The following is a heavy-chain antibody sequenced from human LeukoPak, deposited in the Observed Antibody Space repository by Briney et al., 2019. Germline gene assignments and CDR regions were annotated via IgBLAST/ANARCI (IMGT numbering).Heavy chain of an antibody. D-gene: IGHD3-16*02. V-gene: IGHV3-21*01. CDR2: ISSSSSYI. CDR1: GFTFSSYS. CDR3: ARGAVISPFDP. Sequence: GGSLRLSCAASGFTFSSYSMNWVRQAPGKGLEWVSSISSSSSYIYYADPVKGRFTISRDNAKNSLYLQMNSLRAEDTAVYYCARGAVISPFDPWGQGTLVTVSS. J-gene: IGHJ5*02.